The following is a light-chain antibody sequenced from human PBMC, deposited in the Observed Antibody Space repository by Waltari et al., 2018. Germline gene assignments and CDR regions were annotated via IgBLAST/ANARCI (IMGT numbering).Light chain of an antibody. Sequence: DIQMTQSPSSLSGSIGDRVTITCRASQAFSHSLAWYQEKPGKVPKLLIYASSRLESGVPSRFSGSGSGTGYTLTISSLQAEDFATYYCQQYFRIPFTFGGGTKVDIK. V-gene: IGKV1-NL1*01. CDR2: ASS. CDR1: QAFSHS. J-gene: IGKJ4*01. CDR3: QQYFRIPFT.